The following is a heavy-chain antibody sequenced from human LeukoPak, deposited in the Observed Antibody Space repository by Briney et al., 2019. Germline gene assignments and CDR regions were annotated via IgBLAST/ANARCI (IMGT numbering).Heavy chain of an antibody. Sequence: PGGSLRLSCAASGFSFSSYAMHWVRQAAGKGLEWVAVISNDASHQYYADSVKGRFTLSRDNPKNTLYLQMNSLRPEDTAVYYCARADWDTDMIDYWGQGTPVTVSS. CDR1: GFSFSSYA. CDR3: ARADWDTDMIDY. V-gene: IGHV3-30*04. CDR2: ISNDASHQ. J-gene: IGHJ4*02. D-gene: IGHD5-18*01.